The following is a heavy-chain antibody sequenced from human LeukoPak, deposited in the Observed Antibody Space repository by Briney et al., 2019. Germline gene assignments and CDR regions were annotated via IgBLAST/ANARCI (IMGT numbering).Heavy chain of an antibody. CDR1: GGTFSSYD. CDR2: MNPNSGNT. J-gene: IGHJ3*02. V-gene: IGHV1-8*02. D-gene: IGHD4/OR15-4a*01. Sequence: ASVKVSCKASGGTFSSYDISWVRQAPGQGLEWMGWMNPNSGNTGYAQKFQGRVTMTRNTSISTAYMELSSLRSEDTAVYYCARGLTMNDIWGQGTMVTVSS. CDR3: ARGLTMNDI.